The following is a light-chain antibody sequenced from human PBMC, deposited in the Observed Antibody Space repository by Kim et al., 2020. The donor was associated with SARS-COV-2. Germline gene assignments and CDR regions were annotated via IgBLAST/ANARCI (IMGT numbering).Light chain of an antibody. CDR2: NDN. CDR1: GANIGSNI. CDR3: AAWDNSLKGWV. J-gene: IGLJ3*02. V-gene: IGLV1-44*01. Sequence: GQRVNVACSGSGANIGSNIVNWFQHVPGTAPKLLIYNDNQRPSGVPARVSGSKSGTSASLAIGGLQAEDEAHYYCAAWDNSLKGWVFGGGTQLTVL.